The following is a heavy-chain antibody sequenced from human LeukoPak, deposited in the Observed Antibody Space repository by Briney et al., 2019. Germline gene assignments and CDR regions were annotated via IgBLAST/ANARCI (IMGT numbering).Heavy chain of an antibody. J-gene: IGHJ4*02. CDR1: GFIFTDVW. CDR2: IKSKSDGGTI. V-gene: IGHV3-15*01. CDR3: TTDLDY. Sequence: TGGSLRLSCAGSGFIFTDVWMSWVRQAPGKGLEWVGRIKSKSDGGTIDYAAPVKGRVTMSRDESRKTLSLEMNNLKTEDTGVYYCTTDLDYWGQGTLVTVSS.